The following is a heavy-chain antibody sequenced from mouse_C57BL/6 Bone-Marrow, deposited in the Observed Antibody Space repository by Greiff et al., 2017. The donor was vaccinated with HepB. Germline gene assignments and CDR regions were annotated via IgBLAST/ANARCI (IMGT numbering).Heavy chain of an antibody. D-gene: IGHD2-5*01. J-gene: IGHJ1*03. CDR2: MYPGDGDT. V-gene: IGHV1-82*01. Sequence: VQLKQSGPELVKPGASVKISCKASGYALSSSWMNWVKQRPGKGLEWIGRMYPGDGDTKYNGKFKGKATRTADTSSSTSYMQLSSRTSEDAAVYFCAREGDYSNYWYCDVWGTGTTVTVSS. CDR3: AREGDYSNYWYCDV. CDR1: GYALSSSW.